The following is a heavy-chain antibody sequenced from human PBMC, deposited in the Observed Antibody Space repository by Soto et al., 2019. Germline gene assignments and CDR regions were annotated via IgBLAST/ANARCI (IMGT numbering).Heavy chain of an antibody. J-gene: IGHJ6*02. Sequence: QVQLVQSGAEVKKPGSSVKVSCKASGGTFSSYAISWVRQAPGQGLEWMGGIIPIFGTANYAQKFQGRVTITADESTSTAYMELSSLRSEDTAVYYCARERRTMVRGVRRDYYYGRDVWGQGTTVTVSS. CDR2: IIPIFGTA. D-gene: IGHD3-10*01. CDR3: ARERRTMVRGVRRDYYYGRDV. V-gene: IGHV1-69*01. CDR1: GGTFSSYA.